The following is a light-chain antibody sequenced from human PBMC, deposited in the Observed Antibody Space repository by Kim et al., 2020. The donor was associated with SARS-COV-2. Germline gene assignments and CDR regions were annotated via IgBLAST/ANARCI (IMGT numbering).Light chain of an antibody. CDR3: NSRDSNGIPFV. Sequence: SSELTQDPAVSVALGQTVRITCQGDSLRRYYASWYQQKPGQAPVVVIYGKNNRPSGIPDRFSGSTSGNTASLTITGAQAEDEADYYCNSRDSNGIPFVF. V-gene: IGLV3-19*01. CDR2: GKN. CDR1: SLRRYY. J-gene: IGLJ1*01.